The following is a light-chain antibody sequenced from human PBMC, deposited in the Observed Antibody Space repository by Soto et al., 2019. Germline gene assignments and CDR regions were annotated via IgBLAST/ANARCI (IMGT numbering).Light chain of an antibody. CDR2: EVS. CDR1: SSDVGGYNY. J-gene: IGLJ2*01. Sequence: QSALTQPPSASGSPGQSVTISCIGTSSDVGGYNYVSWYQQHPGKAPKLMIYEVSKRPSGVPDRFSGSKSGNTASLTVSGLKDEDEADYYCSSYAASNKLGVFGGWTKRTFL. V-gene: IGLV2-8*01. CDR3: SSYAASNKLGV.